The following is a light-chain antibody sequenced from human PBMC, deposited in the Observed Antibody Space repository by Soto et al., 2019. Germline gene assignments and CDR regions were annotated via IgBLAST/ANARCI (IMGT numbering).Light chain of an antibody. J-gene: IGKJ4*01. CDR1: QTVSDNY. Sequence: EIVLTQSPGALSLSPGERATLSCRASQTVSDNYLAWYQQKPGQAPRLLIYGASTRATGIPDRFSGSGSGTDFTLTISRLEPEDCAGYYCQQYGGSPRVSFGGGTKVEIK. CDR2: GAS. V-gene: IGKV3-20*01. CDR3: QQYGGSPRVS.